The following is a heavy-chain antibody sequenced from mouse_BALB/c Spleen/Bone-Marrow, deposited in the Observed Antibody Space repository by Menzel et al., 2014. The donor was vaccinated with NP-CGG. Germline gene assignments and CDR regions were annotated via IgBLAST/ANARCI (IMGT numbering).Heavy chain of an antibody. CDR2: ISTYSGNT. V-gene: IGHV1-67*01. D-gene: IGHD1-1*01. J-gene: IGHJ2*01. CDR3: ARRGYGSSPFDY. CDR1: CYTFTDYA. Sequence: QVQLKESGPELVRPGASVKISCKGSCYTFTDYAMHWVKRSHAKSLEWIGVISTYSGNTNYNQKFKGKATMTVDKSSSTAYMELARLTSEDSAIYYCARRGYGSSPFDYWGQGTTLTVSS.